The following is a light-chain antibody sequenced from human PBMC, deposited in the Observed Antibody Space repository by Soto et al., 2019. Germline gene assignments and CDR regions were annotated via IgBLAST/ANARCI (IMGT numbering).Light chain of an antibody. Sequence: QAVPTQPPSASGSPGQSVTIPCTGTSSDVGGYDHVSWYQQHPGKAPKLIIYEVTKRPAGVPDRFSGSKSGNTASLTVSGLQAEDEADYYCSSDAGNYNYVFGTGTKLTVL. J-gene: IGLJ1*01. CDR3: SSDAGNYNYV. CDR2: EVT. V-gene: IGLV2-8*01. CDR1: SSDVGGYDH.